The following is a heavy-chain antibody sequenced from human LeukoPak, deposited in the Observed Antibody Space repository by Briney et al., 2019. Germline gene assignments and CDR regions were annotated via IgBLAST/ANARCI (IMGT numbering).Heavy chain of an antibody. CDR2: ISYDGSNK. J-gene: IGHJ4*02. Sequence: GWSLRLSCAASGFTFSNYGMHWVRQAPGKGLEWVALISYDGSNKYYADSVKGRFTISRDNSKNTLSLQMNSLRAEDTAVYYCAKLPFYCSTTSCYAFDYWGQGTLVTVSS. D-gene: IGHD2-2*01. CDR3: AKLPFYCSTTSCYAFDY. CDR1: GFTFSNYG. V-gene: IGHV3-30*18.